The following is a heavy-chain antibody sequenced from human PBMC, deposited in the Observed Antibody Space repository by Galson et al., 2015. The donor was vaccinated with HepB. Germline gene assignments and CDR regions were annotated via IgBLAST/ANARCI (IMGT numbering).Heavy chain of an antibody. V-gene: IGHV1-69*13. CDR3: ARDRRYYYDSSGYLDY. Sequence: SVKVSCKASGGTFSTSAISWVRQAPGQGLECMGGIIPMFGTANYAQKFQGRVTITADESTSTAYMELSSLRSEDTAVYYCARDRRYYYDSSGYLDYWGQGTLVTVSS. J-gene: IGHJ4*02. CDR2: IIPMFGTA. D-gene: IGHD3-22*01. CDR1: GGTFSTSA.